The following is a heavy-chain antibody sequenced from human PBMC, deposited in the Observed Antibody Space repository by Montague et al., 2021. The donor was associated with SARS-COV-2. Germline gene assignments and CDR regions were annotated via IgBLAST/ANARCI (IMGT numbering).Heavy chain of an antibody. CDR1: GGSISDSNFH. V-gene: IGHV4-39*07. D-gene: IGHD2-21*01. CDR2: LYYSGAT. J-gene: IGHJ4*02. Sequence: SETLSLTCTVSGGSISDSNFHWGWIRQPPGKGLEWIGTLYYSGATYYNPSLKCRVTTSMDTSKNQFSLKLTSAIAADTAVYYCARLRGGTPGEHWGQGALVTVSS. CDR3: ARLRGGTPGEH.